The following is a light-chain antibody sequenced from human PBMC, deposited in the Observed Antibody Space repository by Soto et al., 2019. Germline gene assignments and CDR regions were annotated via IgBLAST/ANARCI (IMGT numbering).Light chain of an antibody. Sequence: EIVLTQSPGTLSLSPGERVTLSCRASQSVSSSYLAWYQQKPGQAPRLLIYGASSRATGIPDRFSGSGSGTDFTLTISRLEPEDFAVYYCQQYGSSIRTFGQGTKVEIK. CDR1: QSVSSSY. J-gene: IGKJ1*01. CDR3: QQYGSSIRT. CDR2: GAS. V-gene: IGKV3-20*01.